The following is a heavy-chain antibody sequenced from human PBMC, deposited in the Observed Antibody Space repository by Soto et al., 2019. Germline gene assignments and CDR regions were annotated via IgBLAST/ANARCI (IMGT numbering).Heavy chain of an antibody. Sequence: SETLSLTCSVSTDSMRTYSWTGMRQSPGKGLEWIGYVYHTGRTEYNPSLESRVTISIDMSKKQFSLQLTSVTAADTAVYFCARDDTTGLLEFWGQGTLVTVSS. V-gene: IGHV4-59*01. CDR3: ARDDTTGLLEF. CDR1: TDSMRTYS. CDR2: VYHTGRT. J-gene: IGHJ4*02.